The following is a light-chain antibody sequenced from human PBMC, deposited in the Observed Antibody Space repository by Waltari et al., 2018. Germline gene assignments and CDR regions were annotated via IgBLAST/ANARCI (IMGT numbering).Light chain of an antibody. Sequence: QSALTQPASVSGSPGQSITISCTGTSSDIGAYNFVSWYQKHPGKAPKVMIYDVNNRRPWVSSRFSGSNAGNAASQTISGLQAEDEADYYCSSYTTGSTRYVFGSGTKVTVL. CDR3: SSYTTGSTRYV. CDR2: DVN. J-gene: IGLJ1*01. V-gene: IGLV2-14*03. CDR1: SSDIGAYNF.